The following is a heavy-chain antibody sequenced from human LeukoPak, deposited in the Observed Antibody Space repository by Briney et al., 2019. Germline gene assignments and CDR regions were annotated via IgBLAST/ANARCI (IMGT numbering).Heavy chain of an antibody. D-gene: IGHD4-11*01. V-gene: IGHV4-34*01. CDR3: ARGDDYSNYIDY. CDR1: GGSFSGYY. J-gene: IGHJ4*02. CDR2: INHSGST. Sequence: SETLSLTCAVYGGSFSGYYWSWIRQPPGKGLEWIGEINHSGSTNYNPSLKSRVTISVDTSKNQFSLKLSSVTAADTAVYYCARGDDYSNYIDYWGQGTLVTVSS.